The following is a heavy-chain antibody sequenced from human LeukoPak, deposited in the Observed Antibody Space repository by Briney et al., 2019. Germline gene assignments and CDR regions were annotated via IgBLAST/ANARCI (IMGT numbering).Heavy chain of an antibody. Sequence: SETLSLTCTVSGGSISSGGYYWSWIRQHPGKGLEWIGYIYYSGSTYYNPSLKSRVTISVDTSKNQFSLKLSSVTAADTAVYYCARVRTGWGGLDYWGQGTLVTVSS. CDR2: IYYSGST. CDR1: GGSISSGGYY. D-gene: IGHD3-16*01. J-gene: IGHJ4*02. CDR3: ARVRTGWGGLDY. V-gene: IGHV4-31*03.